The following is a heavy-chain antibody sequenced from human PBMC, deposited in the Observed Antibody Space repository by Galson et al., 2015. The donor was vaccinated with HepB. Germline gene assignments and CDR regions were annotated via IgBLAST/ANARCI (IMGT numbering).Heavy chain of an antibody. V-gene: IGHV6-1*01. J-gene: IGHJ6*02. CDR2: TYYRSKWYN. CDR3: AREEITAAGTNYYYYYGMDV. Sequence: CAISGDSVSSNSAAWNWIRQSPSRGLEWLGRTYYRSKWYNDYAVSVRSRITINPDTSKNQFSLQLNSVTPEDTAVYYCAREEITAAGTNYYYYYGMDVWGQGTTVTVSS. CDR1: GDSVSSNSAA. D-gene: IGHD6-13*01.